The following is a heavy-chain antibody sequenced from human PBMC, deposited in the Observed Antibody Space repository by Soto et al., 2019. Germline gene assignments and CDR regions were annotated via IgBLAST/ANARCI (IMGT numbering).Heavy chain of an antibody. CDR3: ASGLGVVHPVTTGGFEP. V-gene: IGHV4-31*03. J-gene: IGHJ5*02. CDR1: GGSISSGGYY. CDR2: IYYSGST. Sequence: QVQLQESGPGLVKPSQTLSLTCTVSGGSISSGGYYWSWIRQHPGKGLEWIGYIYYSGSTYYNPSLKRRVTISVDTSKNQFSLKLSSVTAEDTAVYYCASGLGVVHPVTTGGFEPLGQGTLVTVSS. D-gene: IGHD4-17*01.